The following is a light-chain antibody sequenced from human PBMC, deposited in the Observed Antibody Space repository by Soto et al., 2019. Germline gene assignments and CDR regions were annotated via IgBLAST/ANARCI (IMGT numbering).Light chain of an antibody. V-gene: IGKV1-39*01. CDR1: ETIIDY. Sequence: DIQMSQSPSSLSASVGDSVTITCRASETIIDYLNWYQQQPGEAPKLLIFSASSLHSGVPSRFRGSGSGTHFTLTISSLQREDFATYFCQQSFSAPRTFGQGNKLQAK. CDR3: QQSFSAPRT. J-gene: IGKJ2*01. CDR2: SAS.